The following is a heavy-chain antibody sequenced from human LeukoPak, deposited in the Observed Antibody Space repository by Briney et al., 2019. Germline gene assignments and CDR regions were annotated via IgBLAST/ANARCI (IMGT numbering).Heavy chain of an antibody. CDR2: IIPIFGTA. CDR3: ARYGGNSGYYFDY. CDR1: GYTFTGYY. V-gene: IGHV1-69*13. D-gene: IGHD4-23*01. Sequence: ASVKVSCKASGYTFTGYYMHWVRQAPGQGLEWMGGIIPIFGTANYAQKFQGRVTITADESTSTAYMELSSLRSEDTAVYYCARYGGNSGYYFDYWGQGTLVTVSS. J-gene: IGHJ4*02.